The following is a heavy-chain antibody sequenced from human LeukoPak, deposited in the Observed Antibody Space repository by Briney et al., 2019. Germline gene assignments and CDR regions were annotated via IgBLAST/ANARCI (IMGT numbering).Heavy chain of an antibody. CDR2: ISAYNGNT. Sequence: EASVKVSCKASGYTFTGYGISWVRQAPGQGLEWMGWISAYNGNTNYAQKLQGRVTMTTDTSTSTAYMELRSLRSDYTAVYYCARVRTYSSDYWGHGTLVTVSS. V-gene: IGHV1-18*04. D-gene: IGHD6-13*01. J-gene: IGHJ4*01. CDR3: ARVRTYSSDY. CDR1: GYTFTGYG.